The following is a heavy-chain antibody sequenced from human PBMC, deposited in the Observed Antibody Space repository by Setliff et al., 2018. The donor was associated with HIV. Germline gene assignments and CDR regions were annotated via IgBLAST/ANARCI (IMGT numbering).Heavy chain of an antibody. D-gene: IGHD7-27*01. CDR1: GGSFSGYY. CDR3: ARQGRPGDFDS. Sequence: SETLSLTCSVSGGSFSGYYCGWIRQPPGKGLEWIGSIYYSGNTYYNPSLKSRVTISGDTSKKQFSLKLRAVTAADSAVYYCARQGRPGDFDSWGQGTLVTVSS. CDR2: IYYSGNT. V-gene: IGHV4-39*01. J-gene: IGHJ4*02.